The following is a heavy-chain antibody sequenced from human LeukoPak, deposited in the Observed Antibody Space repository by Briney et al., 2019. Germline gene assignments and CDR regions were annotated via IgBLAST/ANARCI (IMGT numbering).Heavy chain of an antibody. CDR1: GHTFTNFD. Sequence: VASVKVSCKASGHTFTNFDINWVRQATGQGPEWMGWVNPNSGNTGYAQRFQGRVTMTRNTSISTAYMELSSLRSEDTAVYYCARAYDSSGVYFDLWGRGTLVTVSS. CDR2: VNPNSGNT. D-gene: IGHD3-22*01. J-gene: IGHJ2*01. V-gene: IGHV1-8*01. CDR3: ARAYDSSGVYFDL.